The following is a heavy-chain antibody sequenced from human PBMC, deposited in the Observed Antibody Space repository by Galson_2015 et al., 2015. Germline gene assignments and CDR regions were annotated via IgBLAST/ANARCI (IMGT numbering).Heavy chain of an antibody. D-gene: IGHD6-13*01. CDR3: AKDSTSREAPD. Sequence: SLRLSCAASGFTFTNYGMTWVRQAPGKGLEWVSVISGDTRTIYYADSVKGRVTTSRDNSKNTVYLQMNSLRAEDTAVYYCAKDSTSREAPDWGQGTLVTVSS. V-gene: IGHV3-23*01. J-gene: IGHJ4*02. CDR1: GFTFTNYG. CDR2: ISGDTRTI.